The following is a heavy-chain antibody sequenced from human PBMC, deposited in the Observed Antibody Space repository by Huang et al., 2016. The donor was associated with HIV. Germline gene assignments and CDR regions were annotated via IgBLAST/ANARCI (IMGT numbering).Heavy chain of an antibody. V-gene: IGHV3-30*14. Sequence: QVQLVESGGGVVQPGRSLRLSCAVSGFTFRDHPMPWVRQAPGKGLEWVAVISCDGRNKFYADFVRGRFTISRDNSKNILYLQLNSLTPADTSIYYCARDTTTVAGLDFWGQGALVTVSS. CDR2: ISCDGRNK. CDR1: GFTFRDHP. D-gene: IGHD6-19*01. CDR3: ARDTTTVAGLDF. J-gene: IGHJ4*02.